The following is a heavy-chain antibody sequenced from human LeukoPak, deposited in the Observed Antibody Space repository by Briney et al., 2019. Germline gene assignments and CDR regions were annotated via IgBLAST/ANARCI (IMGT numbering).Heavy chain of an antibody. Sequence: PGGSLRLSCAASGFTFSSYSMNWVRQAPGKGLEWVSYISSSSSTIYYADSVKGRFTISRDNSKNTLYLQMNSLRAEDTAVYYCARHGSITMVRGRLRYYYMDVWGKGTTVTISS. CDR1: GFTFSSYS. D-gene: IGHD3-10*01. V-gene: IGHV3-48*01. CDR3: ARHGSITMVRGRLRYYYMDV. CDR2: ISSSSSTI. J-gene: IGHJ6*03.